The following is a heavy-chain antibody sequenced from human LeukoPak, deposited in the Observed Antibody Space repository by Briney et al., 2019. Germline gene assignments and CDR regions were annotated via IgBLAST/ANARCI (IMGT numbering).Heavy chain of an antibody. D-gene: IGHD4-23*01. CDR3: ARGPHDYGGNVDY. CDR1: GGTFSSYA. V-gene: IGHV1-69*04. J-gene: IGHJ4*02. CDR2: IIPILGIA. Sequence: ASVKVSCKASGGTFSSYAISWVRQAPGQGLEWMGRIIPILGIANYAQKFQGRVTITADKSTSTAYMELSSLRSEDTAVYYCARGPHDYGGNVDYWGQGTLVTVSS.